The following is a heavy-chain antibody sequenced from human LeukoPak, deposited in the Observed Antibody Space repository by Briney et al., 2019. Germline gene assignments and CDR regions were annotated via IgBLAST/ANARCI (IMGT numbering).Heavy chain of an antibody. J-gene: IGHJ3*02. D-gene: IGHD5-12*01. V-gene: IGHV3-30*02. Sequence: GGSLRLSCAASGFTFSSYGMHWVRQAPGKGLEWVAFIRYDGSNKYYADSVKGRFTISRDNSKNTLYLQMNSLRAEDTAVYYCATGAGNSGYDWRSDAFDIWGQGTMVTVSS. CDR1: GFTFSSYG. CDR3: ATGAGNSGYDWRSDAFDI. CDR2: IRYDGSNK.